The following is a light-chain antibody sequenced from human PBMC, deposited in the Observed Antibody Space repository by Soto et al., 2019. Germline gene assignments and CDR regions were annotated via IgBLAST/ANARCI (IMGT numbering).Light chain of an antibody. V-gene: IGKV3-20*01. J-gene: IGKJ1*01. CDR1: QSVSSNS. CDR3: QQDGISPPTT. CDR2: NAF. Sequence: EIVLTQSPGTLSLSPGERATLSCRASQSVSSNSLAWYQQKPGQAPRLLIFNAFNRATGIPDRFSGRGSGKEFPLTLSREEPEEFAVDCCQQDGISPPTTFGQGTKVEIK.